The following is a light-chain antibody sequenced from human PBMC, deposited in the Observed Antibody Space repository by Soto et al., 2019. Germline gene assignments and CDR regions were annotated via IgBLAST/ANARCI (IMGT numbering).Light chain of an antibody. CDR1: QNIYSY. CDR2: AAS. V-gene: IGKV1-8*01. J-gene: IGKJ4*01. CDR3: QQRSNWPPT. Sequence: AIQMTQSPSSVSASTGDRVTISCRATQNIYSYLGWYQQKPGKPPNLLIYAASTLQSGVPSRFNGSGSGTDFTLTISSLEPEDFAVYYCQQRSNWPPTFGGGTKVDIK.